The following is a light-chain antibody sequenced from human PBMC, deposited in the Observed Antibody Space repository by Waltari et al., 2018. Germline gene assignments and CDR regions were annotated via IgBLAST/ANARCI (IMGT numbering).Light chain of an antibody. Sequence: QSVLTQPPSASGTPGHRVTISCSGSRSNIGINYVYWYQHLPGTTPKLLSYRNNQRPSGVPDRFSGSKSGTSASLAISGLRSEDEADYYCAAWDDTLSAVLFGGGTNLTVL. CDR3: AAWDDTLSAVL. V-gene: IGLV1-47*01. CDR2: RNN. J-gene: IGLJ3*02. CDR1: RSNIGINY.